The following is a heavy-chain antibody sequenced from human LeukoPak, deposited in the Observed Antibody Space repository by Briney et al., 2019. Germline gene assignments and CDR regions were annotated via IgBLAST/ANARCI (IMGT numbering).Heavy chain of an antibody. J-gene: IGHJ4*02. CDR3: ARDSGWWRFDF. CDR2: ITTSDGNT. V-gene: IGHV3-23*01. D-gene: IGHD6-13*01. CDR1: GFTFSSYT. Sequence: PGGSLRLSCAASGFTFSSYTMSWVRQAPGKGLEWVSTITTSDGNTYYADSVKGRFTVSRDNGKNSLYLQMNSLRAEDTAVYYCARDSGWWRFDFWGQGTLVTVSS.